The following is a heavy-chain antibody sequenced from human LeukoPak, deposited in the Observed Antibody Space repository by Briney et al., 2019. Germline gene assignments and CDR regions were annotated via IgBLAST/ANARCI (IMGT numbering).Heavy chain of an antibody. D-gene: IGHD4-17*01. CDR1: GFTFDDYA. Sequence: GGSLRLSCAASGFTFDDYAMHWVRQGLGKGLEWVSLIGGDGDNTYYADSVKGRFTISRDNSKNSQYLQMNSLGTEDTAMYYCARDRLTTVTTFHFDYWGQGTLVTVSS. CDR2: IGGDGDNT. J-gene: IGHJ4*02. V-gene: IGHV3-43*02. CDR3: ARDRLTTVTTFHFDY.